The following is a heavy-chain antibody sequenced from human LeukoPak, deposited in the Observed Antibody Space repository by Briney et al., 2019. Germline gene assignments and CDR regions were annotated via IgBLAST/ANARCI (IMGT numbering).Heavy chain of an antibody. V-gene: IGHV1-2*02. CDR1: GYTFTGYY. Sequence: ASVKVSCKASGYTFTGYYMHWVRQAPGQGLEWMGWINPNSGGTNYAQKFQGRVTMTRDTSISTAYMELSRLRSDDTAVYYCAREYSRFGELNDYWGQGTLVTVSS. CDR3: AREYSRFGELNDY. J-gene: IGHJ4*02. CDR2: INPNSGGT. D-gene: IGHD3-10*01.